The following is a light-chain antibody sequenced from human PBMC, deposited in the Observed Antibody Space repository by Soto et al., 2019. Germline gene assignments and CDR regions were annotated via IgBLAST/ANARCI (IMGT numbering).Light chain of an antibody. CDR1: HNIVTY. CDR2: EAS. CDR3: KHYSLVWA. J-gene: IGKJ1*01. V-gene: IGKV1-39*01. Sequence: DIHMAQSPPSLSASVGDRVTITCRASHNIVTYLNWYQQKAGKAPSLLIYEASHLQSGVSFRFFGSGSGTDFTLTIDNLQPDDFATYYCKHYSLVWAFGQGTKVDIK.